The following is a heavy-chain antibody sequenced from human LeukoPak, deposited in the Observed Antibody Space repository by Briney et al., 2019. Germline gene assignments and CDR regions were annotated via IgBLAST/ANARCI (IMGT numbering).Heavy chain of an antibody. Sequence: GGSLRLSCAASGFTFSSYSMNWVRQAPGKGLEWVSSISSSSSYIYYADSVKGRFTISRDNAKNSLYLQMNSLRAEDTAVYYRARDRSIPNYDFWSGSVGDAFDIWGQGTMVTVSS. J-gene: IGHJ3*02. CDR1: GFTFSSYS. D-gene: IGHD3-3*01. CDR3: ARDRSIPNYDFWSGSVGDAFDI. V-gene: IGHV3-21*01. CDR2: ISSSSSYI.